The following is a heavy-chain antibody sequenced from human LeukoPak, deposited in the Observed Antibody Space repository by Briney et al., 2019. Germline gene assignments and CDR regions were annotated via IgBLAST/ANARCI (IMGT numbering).Heavy chain of an antibody. CDR1: AFTFRNHW. D-gene: IGHD5-18*01. CDR3: ARDYSYGLDY. Sequence: GGSLRLSCVVSAFTFRNHWMHWVRQAPGKGLVWVSRIKSDGSATTYADSVNGRFTISRDNAKNTLYLQMNSLTAEDTAVYDCARDYSYGLDYWGQGTLVTVSS. V-gene: IGHV3-74*01. CDR2: IKSDGSAT. J-gene: IGHJ4*02.